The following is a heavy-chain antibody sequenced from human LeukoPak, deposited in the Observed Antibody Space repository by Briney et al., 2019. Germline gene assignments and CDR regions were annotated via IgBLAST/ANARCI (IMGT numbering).Heavy chain of an antibody. D-gene: IGHD3-10*01. CDR2: ITGNGANT. Sequence: RTGGSLRLSCAASGFTFSSYGMSWVRQAPGKGLEWVSAITGNGANTFYADSVKGRFTISRDNSKNTMYLQMNSLRAEDTALYYCARDRSGSYPNWFDPGAREPWSPSPQ. CDR1: GFTFSSYG. J-gene: IGHJ5*02. CDR3: ARDRSGSYPNWFDP. V-gene: IGHV3-23*01.